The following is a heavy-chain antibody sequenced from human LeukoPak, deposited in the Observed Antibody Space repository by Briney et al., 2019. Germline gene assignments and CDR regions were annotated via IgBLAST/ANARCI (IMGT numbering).Heavy chain of an antibody. Sequence: ASVKVSCKVSGYTLTELSMHWVRQAPGKGLEWMGGFDPEGGETIYAQKFQGRVTMTEDTSTDTAYMELSSLRSEDTAVYYCATVSATVTTWDGYWFDPWGQGTLVTVSS. CDR2: FDPEGGET. V-gene: IGHV1-24*01. D-gene: IGHD4-17*01. CDR1: GYTLTELS. CDR3: ATVSATVTTWDGYWFDP. J-gene: IGHJ5*02.